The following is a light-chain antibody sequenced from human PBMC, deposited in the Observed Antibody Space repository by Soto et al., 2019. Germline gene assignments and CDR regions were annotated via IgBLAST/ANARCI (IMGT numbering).Light chain of an antibody. CDR2: DTS. V-gene: IGKV3D-15*01. J-gene: IGKJ1*01. CDR3: HQRKSYPRT. CDR1: QSVSSN. Sequence: IRMTQSPATLSVSKRERATISCRASQSVSSNLAWYQQKPGQAPRLLIYDTSNWATGIPARFSGSGSGTDFTLTISSLQPEDFALYYCHQRKSYPRTFGQGTKVDIK.